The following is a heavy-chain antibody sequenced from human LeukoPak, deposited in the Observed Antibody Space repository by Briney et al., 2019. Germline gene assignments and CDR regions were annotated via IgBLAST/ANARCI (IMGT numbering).Heavy chain of an antibody. CDR1: GFTFTSYS. Sequence: PGGSLRLSCAASGFTFTSYSMIWVRQAPGKGLEWVSTISGGGGSTYYADSVKGRFTISRDNSKNTLYLQVNSLRAEDTAVYYCASPGILLWFGETNYYFDYWGQGTLVTVSS. V-gene: IGHV3-23*01. CDR3: ASPGILLWFGETNYYFDY. J-gene: IGHJ4*02. CDR2: ISGGGGST. D-gene: IGHD3-10*01.